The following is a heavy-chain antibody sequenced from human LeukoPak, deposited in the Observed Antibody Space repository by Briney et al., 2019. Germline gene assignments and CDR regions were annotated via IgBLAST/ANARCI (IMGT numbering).Heavy chain of an antibody. CDR2: IYYSGST. CDR1: GGSISSSSYY. CDR3: ARGRVSSSTWFSTYYYYFYMDV. Sequence: SETLSLTCTVSGGSISSSSYYWGWIRQPPGKGLEWIGSIYYSGSTYYNPSLKSRVTISVDTSKNLFSLRLRSVTAADTAVYFCARGRVSSSTWFSTYYYYFYMDVWGKGTTVTVSS. D-gene: IGHD3-10*01. J-gene: IGHJ6*03. V-gene: IGHV4-39*02.